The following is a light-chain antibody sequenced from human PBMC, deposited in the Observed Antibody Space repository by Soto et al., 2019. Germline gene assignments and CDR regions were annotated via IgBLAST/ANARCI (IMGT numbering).Light chain of an antibody. J-gene: IGLJ1*01. CDR1: SSDIGDCNY. V-gene: IGLV2-14*01. CDR3: SSCTSSSTLV. Sequence: QSALTQPASVSGSPGQSITISCTGTSSDIGDCNYVSWYQHHPGKAPRLVIYEVSNRPSGISHRFSGSKSGNTASLTISGLQAEDEADYYCSSCTSSSTLVFGVGTKLTVL. CDR2: EVS.